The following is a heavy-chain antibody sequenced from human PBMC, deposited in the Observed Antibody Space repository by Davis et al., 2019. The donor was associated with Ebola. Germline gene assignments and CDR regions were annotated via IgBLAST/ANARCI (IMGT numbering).Heavy chain of an antibody. J-gene: IGHJ4*02. D-gene: IGHD4-17*01. Sequence: GESLKISCAASGFTFSSYSMNWVRQAPGKGLEWVSAISGSGGSTYYADSVKGRFTISRDNSKNTLYLQMNSLRAEDTAVYYCAKAAYGDYGFDYWGQGTLVTVSS. CDR1: GFTFSSYS. V-gene: IGHV3-23*01. CDR3: AKAAYGDYGFDY. CDR2: ISGSGGST.